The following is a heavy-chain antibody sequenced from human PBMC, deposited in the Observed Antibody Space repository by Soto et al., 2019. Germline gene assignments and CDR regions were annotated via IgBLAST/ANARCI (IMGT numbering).Heavy chain of an antibody. CDR1: GFTFTSSA. CDR3: AADPYYYGSGSYYSPLEYYYYGMDV. D-gene: IGHD3-10*01. Sequence: ASVKVSCKASGFTFTSSAVQWVRQARGQRLEWIGWIVVGSGNTNYAQKFQERVTITRDMSTSTAYMELSSLRSEDTAVYYCAADPYYYGSGSYYSPLEYYYYGMDVWGQGTTVTVSS. CDR2: IVVGSGNT. J-gene: IGHJ6*02. V-gene: IGHV1-58*01.